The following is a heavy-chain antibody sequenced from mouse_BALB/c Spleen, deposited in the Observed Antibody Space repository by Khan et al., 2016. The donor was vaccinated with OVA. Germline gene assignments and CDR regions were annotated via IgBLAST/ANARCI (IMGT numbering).Heavy chain of an antibody. V-gene: IGHV1S56*01. CDR1: GDTFISYY. D-gene: IGHD1-1*01. CDR2: IYPGDGRT. CDR3: GRRYYGSVCYLEV. J-gene: IGHJ1*01. Sequence: QVQLKQSGLELVNPGASVKMSCKVTGDTFISYYIHRVKQRPGQGLEWIGWIYPGDGRTKYNEKFKGKTTLTADKSSSTAYMLLSSLTSEDSAICLCGRRYYGSVCYLEVWGAESTVTVCS.